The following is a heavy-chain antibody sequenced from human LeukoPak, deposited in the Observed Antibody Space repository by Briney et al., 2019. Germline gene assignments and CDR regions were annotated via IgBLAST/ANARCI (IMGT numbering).Heavy chain of an antibody. J-gene: IGHJ4*02. D-gene: IGHD3-22*01. V-gene: IGHV4-59*08. CDR1: GGSISSYY. Sequence: SETLSLTCTVSGGSISSYYWSWIRQPPGKGLEWIGYIYYSGSTNYNPSLKSRVTISVDTSKNQFSLKLSSVTAADTAVYYCARHRSSGYYGHYFDYWGQGTLVTVSS. CDR3: ARHRSSGYYGHYFDY. CDR2: IYYSGST.